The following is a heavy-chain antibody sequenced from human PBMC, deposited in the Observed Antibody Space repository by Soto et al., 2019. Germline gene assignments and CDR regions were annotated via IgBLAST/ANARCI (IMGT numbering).Heavy chain of an antibody. D-gene: IGHD3-10*01. CDR3: AKGSLGESHLNYGMDV. CDR1: GFTFPGYA. CDR2: ISGSGDGT. Sequence: EVHLLESGGGLVQPGGPLRLSCAASGFTFPGYAMTWVRQAPGKGLEWVSAISGSGDGTYYADSVKGRFTISRDNSKNTLYLQMSSLRAEDTAVYYCAKGSLGESHLNYGMDVWGQGPTVTVSS. V-gene: IGHV3-23*01. J-gene: IGHJ6*02.